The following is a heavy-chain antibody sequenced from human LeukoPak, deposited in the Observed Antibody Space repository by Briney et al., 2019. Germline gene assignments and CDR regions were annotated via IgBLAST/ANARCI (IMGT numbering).Heavy chain of an antibody. J-gene: IGHJ5*02. CDR2: IKQDGSEK. V-gene: IGHV3-7*01. D-gene: IGHD4-17*01. CDR3: ARDGALYGDYEVWFDP. Sequence: GGSLRLSCAASGFTFSSYWMRWVRQAPGKGLEWVANIKQDGSEKYYVDSVKGRFTISRDNAKNSLYLQMNSLRAEDTAVYYCARDGALYGDYEVWFDPWGQGTLVTVSS. CDR1: GFTFSSYW.